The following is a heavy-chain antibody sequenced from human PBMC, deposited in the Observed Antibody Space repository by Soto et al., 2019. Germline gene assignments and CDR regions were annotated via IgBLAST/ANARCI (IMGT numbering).Heavy chain of an antibody. Sequence: PGGSLRLSCAASGFTFSNAWMNWVRQAPGKGLEWVGRIKSKTDGGTTDYAAPVKGRFTISRDDSKNTLYLQMNSLKTEDTAVYYCAREVLWNGYHYALDVWGQGTTVTVSS. J-gene: IGHJ6*02. CDR1: GFTFSNAW. CDR3: AREVLWNGYHYALDV. V-gene: IGHV3-15*07. CDR2: IKSKTDGGTT. D-gene: IGHD1-1*01.